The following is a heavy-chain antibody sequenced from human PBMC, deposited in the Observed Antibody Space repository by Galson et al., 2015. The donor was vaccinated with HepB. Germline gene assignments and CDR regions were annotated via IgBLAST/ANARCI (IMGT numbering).Heavy chain of an antibody. CDR1: GFTFSSYA. CDR2: ISYDGSNK. CDR3: ARTADDPVLRYFDWSTWDFDY. J-gene: IGHJ4*02. Sequence: SLRLSCAASGFTFSSYAMHWVRQAPGKGLEWVAVISYDGSNKYYADSVKGRFTISRDNSKNTLYLQMNSLRAEDTAVYYCARTADDPVLRYFDWSTWDFDYWGQGTLVTVSS. D-gene: IGHD3-9*01. V-gene: IGHV3-30*04.